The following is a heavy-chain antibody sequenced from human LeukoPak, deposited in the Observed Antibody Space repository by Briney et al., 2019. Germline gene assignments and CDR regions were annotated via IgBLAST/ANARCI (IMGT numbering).Heavy chain of an antibody. V-gene: IGHV3-21*01. CDR3: ARPKSAGTLYSYYYGMDV. CDR1: GFTFSSYS. CDR2: ISSSSSYI. Sequence: GGSLRLSCAASGFTFSSYSMNWVRQAPGKGLEWVSSISSSSSYIYYADSVKGRFTISRDNAKNSLYLQMNSLRAEDTAVYYCARPKSAGTLYSYYYGMDVWGQGTTVTVSS. J-gene: IGHJ6*02. D-gene: IGHD3-10*01.